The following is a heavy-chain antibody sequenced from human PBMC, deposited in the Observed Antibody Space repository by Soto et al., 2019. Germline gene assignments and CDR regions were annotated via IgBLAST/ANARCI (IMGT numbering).Heavy chain of an antibody. D-gene: IGHD3-16*02. CDR3: ARQRDYVWGSYRYPYDAFDI. CDR2: IYPGDSDT. J-gene: IGHJ3*02. CDR1: GYSFTSYW. Sequence: EVQLVQSGAEVKKPGESLKISCKGSGYSFTSYWIGWVRQMPGKGLEWIGIIYPGDSDTRYSPSFQGQVTISADKSVSTAYLQWSSLKASDTAMYYCARQRDYVWGSYRYPYDAFDIWGQGTMVTVSS. V-gene: IGHV5-51*01.